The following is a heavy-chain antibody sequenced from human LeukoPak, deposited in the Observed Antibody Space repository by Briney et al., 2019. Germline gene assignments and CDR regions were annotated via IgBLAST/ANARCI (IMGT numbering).Heavy chain of an antibody. V-gene: IGHV4-4*09. CDR3: ARLARGAFDP. CDR2: IYTSGST. D-gene: IGHD1-26*01. Sequence: SETLSLTCTVSGGSISSYYWSWIRQPPGKGLEWIGYIYTSGSTNYNPSLKSRVTISVDTSKNQFSLKLSSVTAAGTAVYYCARLARGAFDPWGQGTLVTVSS. J-gene: IGHJ5*02. CDR1: GGSISSYY.